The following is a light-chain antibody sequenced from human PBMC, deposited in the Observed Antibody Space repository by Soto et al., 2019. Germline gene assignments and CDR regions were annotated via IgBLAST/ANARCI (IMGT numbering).Light chain of an antibody. J-gene: IGKJ4*01. Sequence: EIVMTQSPATLSVSPGERATVPCRASQSVRNNLAWYQQKPGQAPRLLIYGASTRATGIPARFSGSGYGTEFTLTISSLQSEDFAVYYCQQYNNWPLTVGGGTKVDSK. CDR2: GAS. CDR1: QSVRNN. V-gene: IGKV3-15*01. CDR3: QQYNNWPLT.